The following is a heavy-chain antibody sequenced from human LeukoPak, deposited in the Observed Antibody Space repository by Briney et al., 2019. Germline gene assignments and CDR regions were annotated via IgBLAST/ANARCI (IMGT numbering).Heavy chain of an antibody. V-gene: IGHV4-4*07. D-gene: IGHD3-9*01. CDR1: GDSISSYF. Sequence: NPSETLSLTCTVSGDSISSYFWSWIRQPAGKGLEWIGRIYASGSANYNPSLKSRVTISVDTSKNQFSLKLSSVTAADTAGYYCARVAYDILTGYLYYFDYWGQGTLVTVSS. CDR2: IYASGSA. CDR3: ARVAYDILTGYLYYFDY. J-gene: IGHJ4*02.